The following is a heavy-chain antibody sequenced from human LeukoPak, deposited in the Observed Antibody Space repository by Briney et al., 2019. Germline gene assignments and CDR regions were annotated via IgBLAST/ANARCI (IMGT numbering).Heavy chain of an antibody. D-gene: IGHD1-14*01. CDR3: AKDLARTEYYFDY. Sequence: GGSLRLSCVVSGFTIRNYYMSWVRQAPGKGLEWVAFIRYDGSNKYYADSVKGRFTISRDNSKNTLYLQMNSLRAEDTAVYYCAKDLARTEYYFDYWGQGTLVTVSS. CDR1: GFTIRNYY. CDR2: IRYDGSNK. V-gene: IGHV3-30*02. J-gene: IGHJ4*02.